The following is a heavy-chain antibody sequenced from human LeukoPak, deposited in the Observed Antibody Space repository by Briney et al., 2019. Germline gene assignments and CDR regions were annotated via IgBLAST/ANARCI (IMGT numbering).Heavy chain of an antibody. J-gene: IGHJ6*03. Sequence: GVSVKVSCKASGGTFSSYDINWVRQATGQGLEWMGWMNPNSGNTGYAQKFQGRVTITRNTSISTAYMELSSLRSEDTAVYYCARGFNSTYYDFWSGYYYYYYMDVWGKGTTVTVSS. V-gene: IGHV1-8*03. CDR1: GGTFSSYD. CDR3: ARGFNSTYYDFWSGYYYYYYMDV. CDR2: MNPNSGNT. D-gene: IGHD3-3*01.